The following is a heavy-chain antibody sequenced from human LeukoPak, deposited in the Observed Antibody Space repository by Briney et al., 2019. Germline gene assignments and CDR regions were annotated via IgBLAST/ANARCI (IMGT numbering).Heavy chain of an antibody. CDR1: SGSISTSNYY. V-gene: IGHV4-39*07. CDR3: AREGSAFDI. J-gene: IGHJ3*02. CDR2: IFYSGST. Sequence: PSETLSLTCTVSSGSISTSNYYWGWVRQPPGKALEWIGNIFYSGSTYYSPSLKSRVTMSVETSKNQFSLKLSSVTAADTAVYYCAREGSAFDIWGQGTMVTVSS.